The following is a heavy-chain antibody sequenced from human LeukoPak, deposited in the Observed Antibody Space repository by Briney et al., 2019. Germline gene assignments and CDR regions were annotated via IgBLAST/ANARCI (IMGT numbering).Heavy chain of an antibody. V-gene: IGHV3-66*01. D-gene: IGHD4-23*01. CDR2: IYSDGRT. CDR3: ARATTVVPRGWFDP. J-gene: IGHJ5*02. Sequence: GGSLRLSCVASGFTVSGNYMNWVRQAPGKGLEWVSVIYSDGRTFYADSVRGRFTISRDSSKNTVLLQMNSLRVEDTAVYYCARATTVVPRGWFDPWGQGTLLIVSS. CDR1: GFTVSGNY.